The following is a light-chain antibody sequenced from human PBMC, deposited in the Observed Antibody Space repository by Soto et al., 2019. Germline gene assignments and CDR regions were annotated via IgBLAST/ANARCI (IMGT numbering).Light chain of an antibody. V-gene: IGKV1-33*01. CDR1: QDISNY. CDR2: DAS. J-gene: IGKJ4*01. CDR3: QQYDKLPPLT. Sequence: DIQMTQSPSSLSASVGDRVTITCQASQDISNYLNWYQQKPGKAPKLLIYDASNLETGVPTSFSRSGSGTDFTFTISSLQPEHIATYYCQQYDKLPPLTFGGGTKVEIK.